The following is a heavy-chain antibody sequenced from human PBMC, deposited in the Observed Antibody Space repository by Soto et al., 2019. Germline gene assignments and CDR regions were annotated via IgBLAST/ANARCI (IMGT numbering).Heavy chain of an antibody. CDR3: ARGPTVVSDY. J-gene: IGHJ4*02. V-gene: IGHV3-48*03. CDR1: GFTFSSYE. D-gene: IGHD4-17*01. Sequence: EVQLVESGGGLVQPGGSLRLSCAASGFTFSSYEMNWVRQAPGKGLEWVSYISRSGSTIYYADSVKGRFTISRDNSKNLLYLQMNILRAEATAVYYCARGPTVVSDYWGQGTLVTVSS. CDR2: ISRSGSTI.